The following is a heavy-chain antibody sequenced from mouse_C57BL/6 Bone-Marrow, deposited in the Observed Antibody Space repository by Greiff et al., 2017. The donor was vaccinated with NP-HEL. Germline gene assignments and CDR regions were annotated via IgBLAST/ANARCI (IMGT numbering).Heavy chain of an antibody. CDR2: IDPSDSYT. J-gene: IGHJ3*01. Sequence: QVHVKQPGAELVRPGTSVKLSCKASGYTFTSYWMHWVKQRPGQGLEWIGVIDPSDSYTNYNQKFKGKATLTVDTSSSTAYMQLSSLTSEYSAVYYCARLLLRWFAYWGQGTLVTVSA. CDR1: GYTFTSYW. CDR3: ARLLLRWFAY. V-gene: IGHV1-59*01. D-gene: IGHD1-1*01.